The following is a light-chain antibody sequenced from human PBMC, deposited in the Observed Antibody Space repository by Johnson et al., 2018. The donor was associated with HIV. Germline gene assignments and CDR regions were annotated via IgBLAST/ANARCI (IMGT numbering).Light chain of an antibody. CDR1: SSNIGNNY. CDR2: EKN. CDR3: GTWDSSLSAYV. J-gene: IGLJ1*01. Sequence: QSVLTQPPSVSAAPAQKVTISCSGSSSNIGNNYVSWYQQLPGTSPKLLIYEKNKRPSGIPDRFSGSKSGTSATLGITGLQTGDEADYYCGTWDSSLSAYVFGTGTKVTVL. V-gene: IGLV1-51*02.